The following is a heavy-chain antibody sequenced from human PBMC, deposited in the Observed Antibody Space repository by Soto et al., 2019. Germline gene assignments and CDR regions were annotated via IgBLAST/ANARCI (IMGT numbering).Heavy chain of an antibody. V-gene: IGHV3-23*01. CDR1: GFNFNNYS. J-gene: IGHJ4*02. CDR3: AKVFYDFWSGAIDY. Sequence: PGGSLRLSGAASGFNFNNYSITWVRQAPWKGLEWVSAISGGSVATTYYTDSVQGRFTISRDNSKNTVYLQMNSLRAEDTAVYYCAKVFYDFWSGAIDYFGQGTLVAFSS. D-gene: IGHD3-3*01. CDR2: ISGGSVATT.